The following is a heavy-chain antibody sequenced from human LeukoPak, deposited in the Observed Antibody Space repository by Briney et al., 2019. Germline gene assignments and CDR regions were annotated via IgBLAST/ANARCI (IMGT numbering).Heavy chain of an antibody. Sequence: SVKVSCKASGGTFSSYAISWVRQAPGQGLEWMGGIIPIFGTANYAQKFQGRVTITTDESTSTAYIELSSLRSEDTAVYYCARDSVLCSGGSCYSGWFDPWGQGTLVTVSS. CDR2: IIPIFGTA. CDR3: ARDSVLCSGGSCYSGWFDP. D-gene: IGHD2-15*01. V-gene: IGHV1-69*05. CDR1: GGTFSSYA. J-gene: IGHJ5*02.